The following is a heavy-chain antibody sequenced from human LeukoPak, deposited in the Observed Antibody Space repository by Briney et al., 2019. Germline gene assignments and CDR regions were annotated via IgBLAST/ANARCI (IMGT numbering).Heavy chain of an antibody. V-gene: IGHV3-23*01. Sequence: PGGSLRLSCAASGFTFSSYAMSWVRQAPGKGLEWVSAISGSGGSTYYADSVKGRFTISRDNSKNTLYLQMNSLRPEDTAVYYCARAMATAWYFDYWGQGTLVTVSS. D-gene: IGHD5-24*01. CDR2: ISGSGGST. CDR3: ARAMATAWYFDY. J-gene: IGHJ4*02. CDR1: GFTFSSYA.